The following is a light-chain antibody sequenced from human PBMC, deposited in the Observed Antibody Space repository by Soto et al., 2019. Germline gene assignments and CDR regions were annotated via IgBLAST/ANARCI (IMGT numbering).Light chain of an antibody. CDR2: GAS. CDR3: QQYGISRPLT. J-gene: IGKJ4*01. Sequence: EIVLTQSPGTLSLSPGERATLSCRASQSVSSSYLAWYQQKPGQAPRLLIYGASSRATGIPDRFSGSGSGTDFTLTISRLEPEDFAVYYCQQYGISRPLTFGGGTKVEIK. CDR1: QSVSSSY. V-gene: IGKV3-20*01.